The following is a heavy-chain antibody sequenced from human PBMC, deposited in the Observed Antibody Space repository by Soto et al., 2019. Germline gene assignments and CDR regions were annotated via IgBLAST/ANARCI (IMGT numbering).Heavy chain of an antibody. D-gene: IGHD3-16*01. J-gene: IGHJ4*02. Sequence: GGSLRLSCAASGFTFSSYSMNWVRQAPGKGLEWVSYISSSSTIYYADSVKGRFTISRDNAKNSLYLQMNSLRDEDTAVYYCAREGSWGPIDYWGQGTLVTVSS. CDR3: AREGSWGPIDY. CDR1: GFTFSSYS. CDR2: ISSSSTI. V-gene: IGHV3-48*02.